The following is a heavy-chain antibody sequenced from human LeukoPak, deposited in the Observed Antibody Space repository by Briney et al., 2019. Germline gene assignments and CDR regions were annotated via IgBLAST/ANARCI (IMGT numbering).Heavy chain of an antibody. D-gene: IGHD5-24*01. J-gene: IGHJ5*02. Sequence: SETLSLTCTVSGGSISSYYWSWIRQPPGKGLEWIGRIYTIGSTNYNPSLKSRVTMSVDTSKNQFSLKLSSVTAADTAVYYCARDGVEMATITPWFDPWGQGTLVTVSS. CDR3: ARDGVEMATITPWFDP. V-gene: IGHV4-4*07. CDR1: GGSISSYY. CDR2: IYTIGST.